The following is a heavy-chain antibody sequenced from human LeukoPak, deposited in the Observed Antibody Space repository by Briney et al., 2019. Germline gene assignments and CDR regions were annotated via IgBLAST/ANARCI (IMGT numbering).Heavy chain of an antibody. V-gene: IGHV4-30-2*01. CDR1: GGSISSGGYY. J-gene: IGHJ4*02. D-gene: IGHD3-10*01. CDR3: AKDWNYGSGSYLDY. Sequence: SETLSLTCTVSGGSISSGGYYWSWIRQPPGKGLEWIGYIYQSGSTHYNPSLKSRVTISVDRSNNQFSLKLSSVTAADTAVYYCAKDWNYGSGSYLDYWGQGTLVTVSS. CDR2: IYQSGST.